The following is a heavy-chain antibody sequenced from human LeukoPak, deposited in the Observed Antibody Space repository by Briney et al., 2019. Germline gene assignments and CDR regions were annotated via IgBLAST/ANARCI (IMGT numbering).Heavy chain of an antibody. D-gene: IGHD2-8*01. J-gene: IGHJ4*02. V-gene: IGHV3-48*01. CDR1: GFTFSSYS. CDR3: GRRRGMGSLDY. CDR2: ISSSSSTI. Sequence: GGSLRLSCAASGFTFSSYSMNWVRQAPGKGLEWVSYISSSSSTIYYADSVKGRFTISRDNAKNSLYLQMNSLRAEDTAVYYCGRRRGMGSLDYWGQGTLVTVSS.